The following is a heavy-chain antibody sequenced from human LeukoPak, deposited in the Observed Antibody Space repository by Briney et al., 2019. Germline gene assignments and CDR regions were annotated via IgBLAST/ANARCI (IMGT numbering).Heavy chain of an antibody. V-gene: IGHV3-21*01. CDR1: GFTFSDYS. J-gene: IGHJ1*01. Sequence: GGSLRLSCTASGFTFSDYSMNWVRQAPGKGLEWVSSISRRSRHMYYAGSVKGRFTISRDNAWNSLYLQMNSLRAEDMAVYFCVRDLLGSGSTTAYLHHWGQGTLVTVSS. D-gene: IGHD1-1*01. CDR3: VRDLLGSGSTTAYLHH. CDR2: ISRRSRHM.